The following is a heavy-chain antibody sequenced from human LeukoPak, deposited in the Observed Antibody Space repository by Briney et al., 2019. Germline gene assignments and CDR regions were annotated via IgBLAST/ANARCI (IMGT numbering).Heavy chain of an antibody. CDR3: AKDHLYCSGGSCYGDY. D-gene: IGHD2-15*01. V-gene: IGHV3-23*01. CDR1: GFTFSSYA. Sequence: PGGSLRLSCAASGFTFSSYAMSWVRQAPGKGLEWVSAISGSGGSTYYADSVKGRFTISRDNPKNTLYLQMNSLRAEDTAVYYCAKDHLYCSGGSCYGDYWGQGTLVTVSS. CDR2: ISGSGGST. J-gene: IGHJ4*02.